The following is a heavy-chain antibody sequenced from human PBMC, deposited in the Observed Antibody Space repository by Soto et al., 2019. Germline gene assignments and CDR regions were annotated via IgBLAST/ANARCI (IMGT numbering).Heavy chain of an antibody. CDR2: IYYSWST. V-gene: IGHV4-59*01. Sequence: SETLSLTCTVSGGSISSYYWSWIRQPPGQGLEWIGYIYYSWSTNYNPSLKSRVTISVDTSKNQFSLKLSPVTAADTAVYYCARCSFTIFGVASFDYWGQGTRVTVSS. CDR3: ARCSFTIFGVASFDY. D-gene: IGHD3-3*01. J-gene: IGHJ4*02. CDR1: GGSISSYY.